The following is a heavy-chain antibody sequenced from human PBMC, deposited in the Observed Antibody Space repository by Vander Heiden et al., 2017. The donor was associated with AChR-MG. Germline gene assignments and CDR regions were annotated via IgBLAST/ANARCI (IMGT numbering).Heavy chain of an antibody. Sequence: QVQLQESGPGLVKPSETLSLTCTVSGGSISSYYWSWIRQPPGKGLEWIGYIYYSGSTNYNPSLKSRVTISVDTSKNQFSLKLSSVTAADTAVYYCASSGGSSFLEFDPWGQGTLVTVSS. J-gene: IGHJ5*02. CDR2: IYYSGST. V-gene: IGHV4-59*08. D-gene: IGHD5-18*01. CDR3: ASSGGSSFLEFDP. CDR1: GGSISSYY.